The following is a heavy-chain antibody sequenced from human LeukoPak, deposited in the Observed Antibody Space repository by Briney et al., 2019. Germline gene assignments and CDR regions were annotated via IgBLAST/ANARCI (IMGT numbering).Heavy chain of an antibody. CDR2: ITSDGSST. J-gene: IGHJ4*02. Sequence: GGSLRLSCAASGFTFTDYWMHWVRQVPGKGLVWVSHITSDGSSTGYADSAKGRFTISRDNAKNTLFLQMNSLRAEDTALYYCVXXTPGVGXXXWGQGXLXTVX. CDR3: VXXTPGVGXXX. CDR1: GFTFTDYW. D-gene: IGHD1-14*01. V-gene: IGHV3-74*01.